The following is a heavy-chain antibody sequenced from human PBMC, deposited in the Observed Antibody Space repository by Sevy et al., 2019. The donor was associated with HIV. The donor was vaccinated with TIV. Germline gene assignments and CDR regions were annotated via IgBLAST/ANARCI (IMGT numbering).Heavy chain of an antibody. V-gene: IGHV1-18*01. Sequence: ASVKVSCKASGYTFTSYSITWVRQAPGQGLEWMGWISAHNGNTKYAQKLQGRVTMTTDTSTTTAYMELRSLRSDDTAVYYCARDRGIASAGTYMDVWGKGTTATVSS. J-gene: IGHJ6*03. CDR1: GYTFTSYS. D-gene: IGHD6-13*01. CDR3: ARDRGIASAGTYMDV. CDR2: ISAHNGNT.